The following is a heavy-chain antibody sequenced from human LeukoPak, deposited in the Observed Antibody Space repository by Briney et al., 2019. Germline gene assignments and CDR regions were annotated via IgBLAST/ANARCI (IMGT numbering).Heavy chain of an antibody. CDR1: GFTFSDYG. CDR2: IRYDGSFK. CDR3: ANLPRSSGLPSS. J-gene: IGHJ5*02. V-gene: IGHV3-30*02. Sequence: GGSLRLSCAASGFTFSDYGLHWVRQAPGKGLEWVAFIRYDGSFKYYADSVKGRFTISRDNSKDTLFLQMNSLRAEDTALYYCANLPRSSGLPSSWGQGTLVTVSS. D-gene: IGHD3-22*01.